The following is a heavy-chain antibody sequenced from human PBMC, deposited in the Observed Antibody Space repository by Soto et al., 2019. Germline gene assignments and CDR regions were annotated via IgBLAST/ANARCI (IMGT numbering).Heavy chain of an antibody. V-gene: IGHV1-69*02. J-gene: IGHJ4*02. CDR3: AKYVIAVAASYFDY. CDR1: GGTFSSYP. CDR2: IIPILGIA. D-gene: IGHD6-19*01. Sequence: SVKVSCKASGGTFSSYPISCVRQAPGQGLEWMGRIIPILGIANYAQKFQGRVTITADKSTSTAYMELSSLRSEDTAVYYCAKYVIAVAASYFDYWGQGTLVTVSS.